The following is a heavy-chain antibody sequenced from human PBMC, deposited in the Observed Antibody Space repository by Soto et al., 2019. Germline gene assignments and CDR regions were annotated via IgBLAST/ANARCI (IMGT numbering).Heavy chain of an antibody. J-gene: IGHJ4*02. CDR1: GYSFTTYW. V-gene: IGHV5-51*01. CDR3: GRPLSYGSWGDH. CDR2: IYPPDSQA. Sequence: GESLKISCKGSGYSFTTYWIGWVRHMPGKGLEWMGIIYPPDSQARYSPSFQGQVTLSVDKSINTAYLQWSSLKSSHLAMFYCGRPLSYGSWGDHWGQRTLV. D-gene: IGHD3-16*01.